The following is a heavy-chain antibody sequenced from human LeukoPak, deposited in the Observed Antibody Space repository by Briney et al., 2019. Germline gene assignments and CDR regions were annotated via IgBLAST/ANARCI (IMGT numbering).Heavy chain of an antibody. D-gene: IGHD2-2*01. J-gene: IGHJ4*02. CDR2: ISGSGGST. CDR3: ARIGYCSSTSCYLGGDY. V-gene: IGHV3-23*01. Sequence: GGSLRLSCAASGFTFSSYAMSWVRQAPGKGLEWVSAISGSGGSTYYADSVKGRFTISRDNSKSTLYLQMNSLRAEDTAVYYCARIGYCSSTSCYLGGDYWGQGTLVTVSS. CDR1: GFTFSSYA.